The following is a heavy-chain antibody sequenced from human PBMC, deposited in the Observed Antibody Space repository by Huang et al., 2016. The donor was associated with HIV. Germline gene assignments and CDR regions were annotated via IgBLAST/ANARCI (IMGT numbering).Heavy chain of an antibody. Sequence: QVRLQQWGAGLLKPSETLSLTCAVYNGSFSGYFWNCFRLAPRKGLEWIGEVSHSGNVISNPSLPSRVSMSVVPSKKQFSLNLTSVTAADSAIYYCGGSPGMGMVAGGWVVHWGHGNQVSVSS. CDR1: NGSFSGYF. V-gene: IGHV4-34*02. CDR3: GGSPGMGMVAGGWVVH. J-gene: IGHJ4*01. CDR2: VSHSGNV. D-gene: IGHD6-19*01.